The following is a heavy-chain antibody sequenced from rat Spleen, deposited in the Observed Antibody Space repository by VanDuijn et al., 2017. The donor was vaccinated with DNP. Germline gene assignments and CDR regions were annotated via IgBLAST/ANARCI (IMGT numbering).Heavy chain of an antibody. CDR3: ASYYYDGYYAMDA. CDR2: ISYTGST. V-gene: IGHV3-1*01. Sequence: EVQLQESGPGLVKPSQSLSLTCSVTGYSITSNYRWNWIRKFPGNKMEWIGHISYTGSTSYIPSLKSRISITRDTSKNQFFLQLNSVTSEDTATYYCASYYYDGYYAMDAWGQGTSVTVSS. CDR1: GYSITSNY. J-gene: IGHJ4*01. D-gene: IGHD1-12*02.